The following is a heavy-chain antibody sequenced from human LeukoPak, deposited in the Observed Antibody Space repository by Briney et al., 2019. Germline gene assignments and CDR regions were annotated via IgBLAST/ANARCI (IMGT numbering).Heavy chain of an antibody. D-gene: IGHD3-22*01. CDR3: ARVGSSGYYFGYYYYYYMDV. CDR2: IYSGGST. V-gene: IGHV3-53*01. Sequence: PGGSLRLSCAASGFTVSSNYMSWVRQAPGKGLEWVSVIYSGGSTYHADSVKGRFTISRDNSKNTLYLQMNSLRAEDTAVYYCARVGSSGYYFGYYYYYYMDVWGKGTTVTVSS. CDR1: GFTVSSNY. J-gene: IGHJ6*03.